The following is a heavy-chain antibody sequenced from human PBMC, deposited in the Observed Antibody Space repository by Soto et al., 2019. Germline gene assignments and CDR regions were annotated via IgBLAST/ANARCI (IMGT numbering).Heavy chain of an antibody. V-gene: IGHV5-51*01. J-gene: IGHJ4*02. CDR3: ARGRTSVAGGCDH. D-gene: IGHD6-19*01. Sequence: EVQLVQSGAEVKKPGESLKISCKGSGYSFTNYWIGWVRQMPGKGLAWMGIIYPDDSHTRYSPSFQGQVTISADTSISTAYLQWSSLKASDTAMYYCARGRTSVAGGCDHWGQGTLVTVSS. CDR1: GYSFTNYW. CDR2: IYPDDSHT.